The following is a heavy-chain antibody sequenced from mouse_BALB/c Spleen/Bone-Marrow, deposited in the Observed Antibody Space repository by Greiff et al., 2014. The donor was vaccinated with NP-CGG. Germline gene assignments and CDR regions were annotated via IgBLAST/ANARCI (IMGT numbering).Heavy chain of an antibody. V-gene: IGHV1-80*01. J-gene: IGHJ2*01. CDR3: ARAGYGSNYDY. D-gene: IGHD1-1*01. CDR1: GYAFSSYW. CDR2: IYPGDGDT. Sequence: VQLQQSGAELVRPGSSVKISCKASGYAFSSYWMIWVKQRPGQGLEWIGQIYPGDGDTNYNGKFKGKATLTVDKSSSTAYMQLSSLPSEGSAVYFGARAGYGSNYDYWGQGTTLTVSS.